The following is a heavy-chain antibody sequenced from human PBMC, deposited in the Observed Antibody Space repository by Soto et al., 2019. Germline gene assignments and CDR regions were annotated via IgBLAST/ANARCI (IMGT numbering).Heavy chain of an antibody. J-gene: IGHJ4*02. D-gene: IGHD2-21*02. CDR1: GFTFSPYT. Sequence: GGSLRLSCAASGFTFSPYTMHWVRQAPGKGLEWVAVISYDGSTDYNPDSVKGRFTISRDNPKNTVYQQMNSLRAGDTAIYYCARGGGFCGGDCYKGGIDYWGQGALVTVSS. CDR2: ISYDGSTD. V-gene: IGHV3-30-3*01. CDR3: ARGGGFCGGDCYKGGIDY.